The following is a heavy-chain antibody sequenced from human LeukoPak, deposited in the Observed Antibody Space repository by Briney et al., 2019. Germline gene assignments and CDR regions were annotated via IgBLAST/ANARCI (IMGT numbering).Heavy chain of an antibody. Sequence: SETLSLTCAVSGDSISNFYWSWIRQPPGKGLEWIGYIYYSGSTNYNPSLKSRVTISVDTSKNQFSLKLSSVTAADTAVYYCARPVGSGWYWPSPNWFDPWGQGTLVTVSS. CDR2: IYYSGST. CDR1: GDSISNFY. CDR3: ARPVGSGWYWPSPNWFDP. D-gene: IGHD6-19*01. J-gene: IGHJ5*02. V-gene: IGHV4-59*08.